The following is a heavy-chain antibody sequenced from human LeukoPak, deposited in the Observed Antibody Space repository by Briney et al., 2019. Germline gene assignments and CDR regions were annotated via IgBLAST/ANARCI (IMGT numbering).Heavy chain of an antibody. CDR2: IKQDGSEK. J-gene: IGHJ6*04. D-gene: IGHD2-15*01. CDR3: AKARIVVVVAAEDV. CDR1: GFTFSSYW. V-gene: IGHV3-7*03. Sequence: GGSLRLSCAASGFTFSSYWMSWVRQAPGKGLEWVANIKQDGSEKYYVDSVKGRFTISRDNAKNSLYLQMNSLRAEDTAVYYCAKARIVVVVAAEDVWGKGTTVTVSS.